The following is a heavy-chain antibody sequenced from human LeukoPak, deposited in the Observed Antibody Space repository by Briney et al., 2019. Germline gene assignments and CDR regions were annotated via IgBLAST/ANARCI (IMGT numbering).Heavy chain of an antibody. Sequence: SETLSLTCTVSGGSISSNDYYWGWIRQPPGKGLEWIGSMYYSGTTYRTSSLKSRVTISVDTSKNQFSLKLSSVTAADTALYYCAREGIVGVKGFDYWGQGTLVTVSS. V-gene: IGHV4-39*02. CDR3: AREGIVGVKGFDY. D-gene: IGHD1-26*01. CDR1: GGSISSNDYY. CDR2: MYYSGTT. J-gene: IGHJ4*02.